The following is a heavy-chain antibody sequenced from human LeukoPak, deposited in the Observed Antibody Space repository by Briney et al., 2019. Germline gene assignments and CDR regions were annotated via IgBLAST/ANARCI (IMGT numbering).Heavy chain of an antibody. J-gene: IGHJ4*02. CDR1: GFTFSDYY. Sequence: GGSLRLSCAASGFTFSDYYMSWIRQAPGKGLEWVSYISGSGRTIYYADFVKGRFTISRDNAKNSLYLQMNSLRAEDTALYHCVKSREASIWYSLGDYWGQGSLVTVS. D-gene: IGHD2-21*02. CDR2: ISGSGRTI. CDR3: VKSREASIWYSLGDY. V-gene: IGHV3-11*01.